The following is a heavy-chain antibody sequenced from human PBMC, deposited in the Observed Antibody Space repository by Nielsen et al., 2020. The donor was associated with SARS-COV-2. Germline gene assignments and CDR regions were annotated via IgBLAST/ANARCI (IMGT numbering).Heavy chain of an antibody. V-gene: IGHV1-69*13. J-gene: IGHJ3*02. Sequence: SVKVSCKASGGTFSSYAISWVRQAPGQGLEWMGGIIPIFGTANYAQKFQGRVTITADESTSTAYMELSSLRSEDTAVYYCARASGITMIVVVMGAFDIWGQGTMVTVSS. CDR1: GGTFSSYA. CDR2: IIPIFGTA. D-gene: IGHD3-22*01. CDR3: ARASGITMIVVVMGAFDI.